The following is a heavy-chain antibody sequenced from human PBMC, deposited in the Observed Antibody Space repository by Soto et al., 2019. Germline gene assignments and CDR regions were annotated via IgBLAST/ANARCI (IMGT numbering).Heavy chain of an antibody. J-gene: IGHJ6*02. CDR2: IWYDGSNK. D-gene: IGHD6-19*01. V-gene: IGHV3-33*01. CDR3: ARDGQSLAPYALDV. Sequence: QVQVVESGGGVVQPGRSLRLSCTASGFTFRSHAMHWVRQAPGKGLEWVAQIWYDGSNKYYADSVKGRFTISRDNSKNTLYVQTDSLRVEDTAVYYCARDGQSLAPYALDVWGQGTSVTVS. CDR1: GFTFRSHA.